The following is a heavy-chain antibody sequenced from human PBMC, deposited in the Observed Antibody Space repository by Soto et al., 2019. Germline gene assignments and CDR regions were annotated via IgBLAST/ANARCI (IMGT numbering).Heavy chain of an antibody. CDR3: ARDLSYLEWNYYGMDV. CDR1: GFTFSGYG. D-gene: IGHD3-3*01. J-gene: IGHJ6*02. Sequence: QVQLVESGGGVVQPGRSLRLSCAASGFTFSGYGMHWVRQAPGKGLEWVAIIWYDGNNKYYADSVKGRFTISRDNSKNTLYLEMNNLRAADTAVYYCARDLSYLEWNYYGMDVWGQGTTVTVSS. V-gene: IGHV3-33*01. CDR2: IWYDGNNK.